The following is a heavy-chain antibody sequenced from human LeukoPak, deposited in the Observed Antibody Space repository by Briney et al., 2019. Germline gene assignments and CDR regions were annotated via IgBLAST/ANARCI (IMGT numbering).Heavy chain of an antibody. J-gene: IGHJ4*02. Sequence: GGSLRLSCAASGFTFSSYAMHWVRQAPGKGLEYVSAISSNGGSTYYANSVKGRFTISRDNSKNTLYLQMGSLRAEDTAVYYCARVYSGYDLDYWGQGTLVTVSS. D-gene: IGHD5-12*01. CDR2: ISSNGGST. V-gene: IGHV3-64*01. CDR1: GFTFSSYA. CDR3: ARVYSGYDLDY.